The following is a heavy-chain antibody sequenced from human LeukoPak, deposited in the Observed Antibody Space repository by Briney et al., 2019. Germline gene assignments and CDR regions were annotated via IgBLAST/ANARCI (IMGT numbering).Heavy chain of an antibody. CDR3: ARAEGRWLRRDNWFDP. Sequence: GGSLRLSCAASGFTFNSYSMNWVRQAPGRGLEWVSSISSSSYIYYADSVKGRFTISRDNAKNSLYLQMNSLRAEDTAVYYCARAEGRWLRRDNWFDPWGQGTLVTVSS. CDR2: ISSSSYI. D-gene: IGHD4-23*01. CDR1: GFTFNSYS. V-gene: IGHV3-21*01. J-gene: IGHJ5*02.